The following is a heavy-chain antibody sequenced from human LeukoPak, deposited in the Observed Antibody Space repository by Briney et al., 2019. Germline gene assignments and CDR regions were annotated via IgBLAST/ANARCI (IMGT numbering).Heavy chain of an antibody. J-gene: IGHJ6*02. D-gene: IGHD3-22*01. V-gene: IGHV3-13*01. CDR1: GFTFSSYD. Sequence: QTGGSLRLSCAAPGFTFSSYDMHWVRQATGKGLEWVSAIGTAGDTYYPGSVKGRFTISRENAKNSLYLQMNSLRAGDTAVYYCARGAYYYDSSGYGMDVWGQGTTVTVSS. CDR2: IGTAGDT. CDR3: ARGAYYYDSSGYGMDV.